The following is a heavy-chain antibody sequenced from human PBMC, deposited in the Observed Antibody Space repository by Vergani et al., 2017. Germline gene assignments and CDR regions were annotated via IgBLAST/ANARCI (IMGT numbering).Heavy chain of an antibody. CDR2: IIPIFGTA. D-gene: IGHD2-21*02. J-gene: IGHJ4*02. V-gene: IGHV1-69*01. CDR3: ASGGGDYVGPPNDY. Sequence: QVQLVQSGAEVKKPGSSVKVSCKASGGTFSSYAISWVRQAPGQGLEWMGGIIPIFGTANYAQKFQGRVTITADESTSTAYMELSSPRSEDTAVYYCASGGGDYVGPPNDYWGQGTLVTVSS. CDR1: GGTFSSYA.